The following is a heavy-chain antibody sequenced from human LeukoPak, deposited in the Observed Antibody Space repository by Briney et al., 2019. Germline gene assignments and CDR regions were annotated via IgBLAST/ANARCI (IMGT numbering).Heavy chain of an antibody. Sequence: QSGGSLRLSCAASGFTFSNYWMTWVRQAPGKGLEWVAKIKEVGTEKYYVDSVKGRFTVSRDNAKNLQYLQMNSLRAEDTAMYYCARLNSGRAYGDAFDIWGQGTMVTVSS. CDR1: GFTFSNYW. CDR2: IKEVGTEK. CDR3: ARLNSGRAYGDAFDI. V-gene: IGHV3-7*03. D-gene: IGHD1-26*01. J-gene: IGHJ3*02.